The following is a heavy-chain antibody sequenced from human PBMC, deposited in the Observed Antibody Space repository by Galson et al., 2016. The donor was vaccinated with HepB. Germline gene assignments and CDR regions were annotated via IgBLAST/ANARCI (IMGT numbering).Heavy chain of an antibody. CDR1: GFTFSDYA. V-gene: IGHV3-23*01. D-gene: IGHD6-13*01. CDR2: ISGSGDVT. CDR3: ARVRASSWSLLDS. Sequence: SLRLSCAASGFTFSDYAMSWVRQVPGKGLEWVSAISGSGDVTIYADSVKGRFTISRDNSKSTLHLQMNSLRAEDTAVYYCARVRASSWSLLDSWGQGTLVTVSS. J-gene: IGHJ4*02.